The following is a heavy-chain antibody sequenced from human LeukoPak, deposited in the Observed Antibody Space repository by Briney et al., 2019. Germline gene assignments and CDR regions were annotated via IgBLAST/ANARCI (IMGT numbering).Heavy chain of an antibody. Sequence: GVSLTLPCPDSGFTFSTYWMTWVRQAPGKGLEWVDNIKEDGSEKYYVDSVKGRFTISRDNAKNSVYLQVNSLRVEDTAVYYCGRHYGSGNYDQIGDYWGQGTLVTVSS. J-gene: IGHJ4*02. D-gene: IGHD3-10*01. CDR2: IKEDGSEK. V-gene: IGHV3-7*01. CDR3: GRHYGSGNYDQIGDY. CDR1: GFTFSTYW.